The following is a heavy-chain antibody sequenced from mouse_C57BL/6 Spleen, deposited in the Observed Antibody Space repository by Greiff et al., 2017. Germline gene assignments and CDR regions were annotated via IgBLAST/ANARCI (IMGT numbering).Heavy chain of an antibody. J-gene: IGHJ1*03. V-gene: IGHV1-50*01. CDR2: IDPSDSYT. Sequence: QVQLQQSGAELVKPGASVKLSCKASGYTFTSYWMQWVKQRPGQGLEWIGEIDPSDSYTNYNQKFKGKATLTVDTSSSTAYMQLSSLTSSDSAVYYCGRGGRYFDVWGTGTTVTVSS. CDR3: GRGGRYFDV. CDR1: GYTFTSYW.